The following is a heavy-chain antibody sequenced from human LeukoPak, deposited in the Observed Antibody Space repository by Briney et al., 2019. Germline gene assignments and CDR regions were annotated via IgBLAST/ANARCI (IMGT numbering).Heavy chain of an antibody. V-gene: IGHV3-48*04. Sequence: PGGSLRLSCAASGFTFSSYSINWVRQAPGKGLEWVSYISSSGTTIYYADSVKGRFTISRDNAKNSLYLQMNSLRAEDTAVYYCARARRDGFRGKIYYFDYWGQGTLVTVSS. J-gene: IGHJ4*02. CDR3: ARARRDGFRGKIYYFDY. D-gene: IGHD5-24*01. CDR1: GFTFSSYS. CDR2: ISSSGTTI.